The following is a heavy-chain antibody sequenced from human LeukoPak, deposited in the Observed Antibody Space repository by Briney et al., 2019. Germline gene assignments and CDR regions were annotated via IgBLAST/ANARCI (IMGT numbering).Heavy chain of an antibody. CDR3: ATSGYDGEDY. CDR2: IIPIFGTA. D-gene: IGHD5-12*01. Sequence: SVKVSCKASGGTFSSYAISWVRQAPGQGLEWMGGIIPIFGTANYAQKFQGRVTMTEDTSTDTAYMELSSLRSEDTAVYYCATSGYDGEDYWGQGTLVTVSS. V-gene: IGHV1-69*06. CDR1: GGTFSSYA. J-gene: IGHJ4*02.